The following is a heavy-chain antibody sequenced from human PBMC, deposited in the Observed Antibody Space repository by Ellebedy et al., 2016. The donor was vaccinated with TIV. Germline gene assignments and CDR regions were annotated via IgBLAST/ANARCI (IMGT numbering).Heavy chain of an antibody. J-gene: IGHJ2*01. V-gene: IGHV4-34*01. Sequence: MPSETLSLTCAVYGGSFSGYYWSWIRQPPGKGLEWIGEINHSGSTNYNPSLKSRVTISVDTSKNQFSLKQSSVTAADTAVYYCARGRITGTTRPNWYFDLWGRGTLVTVSS. CDR3: ARGRITGTTRPNWYFDL. D-gene: IGHD1-7*01. CDR1: GGSFSGYY. CDR2: INHSGST.